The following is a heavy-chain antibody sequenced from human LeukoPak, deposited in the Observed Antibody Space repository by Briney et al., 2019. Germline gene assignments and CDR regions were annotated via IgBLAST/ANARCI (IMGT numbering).Heavy chain of an antibody. J-gene: IGHJ3*02. CDR1: GGTFSSYA. CDR3: AREGDHCSSTSCYGGAFDI. D-gene: IGHD2-2*01. CDR2: IIPIFGTA. Sequence: SSVKVSCKASGGTFSSYAISWVRQAPGQGLEWMGGIIPIFGTANYAQKFQGRVTITTDESTSTAYMELSSLRSEDTAVYYCAREGDHCSSTSCYGGAFDIWGQGTMVTVSS. V-gene: IGHV1-69*05.